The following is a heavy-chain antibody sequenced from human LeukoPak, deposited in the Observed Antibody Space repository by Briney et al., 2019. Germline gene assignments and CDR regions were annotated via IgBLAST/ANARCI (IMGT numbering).Heavy chain of an antibody. J-gene: IGHJ5*02. CDR1: GGSISSYY. Sequence: NPSETLSLTCTVSGGSISSYYWSWIRQPPGKGLEWIGYIYYSGSTNYNPSLKSRVTISVDTSKNQFSLKLSSVTAADTAVYYCARVCEYQLLWRYNWFDPWGQGTLVTVSS. CDR2: IYYSGST. D-gene: IGHD2-2*01. V-gene: IGHV4-59*08. CDR3: ARVCEYQLLWRYNWFDP.